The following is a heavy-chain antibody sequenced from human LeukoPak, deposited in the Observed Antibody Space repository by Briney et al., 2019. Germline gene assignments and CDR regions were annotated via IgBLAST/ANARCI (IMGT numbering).Heavy chain of an antibody. CDR2: MDPNSGNT. CDR1: GYTFTSYD. V-gene: IGHV1-8*01. J-gene: IGHJ6*02. CDR3: ARFSRYCSSTSCYLYGMDV. D-gene: IGHD2-2*01. Sequence: ASVKVSCKASGYTFTSYDINWVRQATGQGLEWMGWMDPNSGNTGYAQKFQGRVTMTRTTSRGTAYMELSSLRSEDTALYYCARFSRYCSSTSCYLYGMDVWGQGTTVTVSS.